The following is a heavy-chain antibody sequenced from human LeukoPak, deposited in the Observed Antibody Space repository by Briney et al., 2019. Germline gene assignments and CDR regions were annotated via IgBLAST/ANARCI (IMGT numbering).Heavy chain of an antibody. J-gene: IGHJ6*03. D-gene: IGHD1-26*01. Sequence: PSETLSLTCTVSGGSISSSSYYWGWIRQPPGKGLEWIGSIYYSGSTNFNPSLKSRVTISVDTSKNQFSLKLSSVTAADTAVYYCARDFWESNLYSGSYYYYYYMDVWGKGTTVTISS. CDR3: ARDFWESNLYSGSYYYYYYMDV. CDR1: GGSISSSSYY. V-gene: IGHV4-39*07. CDR2: IYYSGST.